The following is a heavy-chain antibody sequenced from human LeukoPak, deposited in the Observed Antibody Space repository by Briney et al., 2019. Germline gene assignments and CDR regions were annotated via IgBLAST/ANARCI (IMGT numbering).Heavy chain of an antibody. V-gene: IGHV3-23*01. CDR1: GFTFSSYA. CDR3: AKGGTLAFRIFDY. CDR2: ISGSGGST. Sequence: PGGSLRLSCAASGFTFSSYAMSWVRQAPGKGLEWVSGISGSGGSTYYADSVKGRFTISRDNPKNTLYLQMNSLRAEDTAVYYCAKGGTLAFRIFDYWGQGTLVTVSS. D-gene: IGHD3-3*02. J-gene: IGHJ4*02.